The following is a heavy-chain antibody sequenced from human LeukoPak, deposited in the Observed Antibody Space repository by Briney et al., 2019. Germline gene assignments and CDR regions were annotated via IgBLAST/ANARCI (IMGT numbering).Heavy chain of an antibody. CDR2: IKQDGSEK. CDR1: AFTFSHYG. J-gene: IGHJ4*02. V-gene: IGHV3-7*01. D-gene: IGHD1-7*01. CDR3: ASRSWNYGY. Sequence: GGSLRLSCAASAFTFSHYGMNWVRQAPGKGLEWVANIKQDGSEKYYVDSVKGRFTISRDNAKNSLYLQMNSLRAEDTAVYYCASRSWNYGYWGQGTLVTVSS.